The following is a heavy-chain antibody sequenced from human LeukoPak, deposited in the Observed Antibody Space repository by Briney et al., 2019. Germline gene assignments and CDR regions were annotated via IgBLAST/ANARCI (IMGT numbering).Heavy chain of an antibody. D-gene: IGHD3-22*01. CDR1: GYTFTSYS. V-gene: IGHV1-46*01. J-gene: IGHJ4*02. CDR3: ARENGPYCYDGSAYYLY. Sequence: ASVKVSCKASGYTFTSYSLHWVRQAPGQGLEWMGMTNPSGGRTIYAQKFQGRITMTSDLSTSTVYMQLSSLGSEDTALYFCARENGPYCYDGSAYYLYWGQGTRVTVSS. CDR2: TNPSGGRT.